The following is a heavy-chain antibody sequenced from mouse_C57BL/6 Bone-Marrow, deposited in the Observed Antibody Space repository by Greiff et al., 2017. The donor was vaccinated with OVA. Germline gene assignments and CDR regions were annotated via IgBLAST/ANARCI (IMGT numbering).Heavy chain of an antibody. Sequence: VQLQESGAELVRPGASVKLSCKASGYTFTDYYINWVKQRPGQGLEWIARIYPGSGNTYYNEKFKGKATLTAEKSSSTAYMQLSSLTSEDSAVYFCASWENLTGDYWGQGTTLTVSS. CDR3: ASWENLTGDY. J-gene: IGHJ2*01. D-gene: IGHD4-1*01. CDR2: IYPGSGNT. V-gene: IGHV1-76*01. CDR1: GYTFTDYY.